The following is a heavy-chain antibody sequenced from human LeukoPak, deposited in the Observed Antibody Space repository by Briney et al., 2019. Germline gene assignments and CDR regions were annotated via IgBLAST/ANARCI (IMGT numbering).Heavy chain of an antibody. CDR3: ARHRSLAAILDY. D-gene: IGHD2-2*02. V-gene: IGHV5-51*01. CDR2: IYPGDCDT. Sequence: GASMQISSQGSGSIFTSYWIGWGRQLPGKGVERMGIIYPGDCDTRDSPSFQGQVTISAHKSISTAYLQWSSLKASDTAMYYCARHRSLAAILDYWGQGTLVTVSS. J-gene: IGHJ4*02. CDR1: GSIFTSYW.